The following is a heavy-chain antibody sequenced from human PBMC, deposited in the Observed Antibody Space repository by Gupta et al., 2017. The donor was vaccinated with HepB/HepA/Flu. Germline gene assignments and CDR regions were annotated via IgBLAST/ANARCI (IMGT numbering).Heavy chain of an antibody. CDR3: TRGNYDHYFGMDV. J-gene: IGHJ6*02. CDR2: ISYDGSDK. V-gene: IGHV3-30-3*01. Sequence: QVQLVESGGGVVQPGRSLRLSCAVSGFTFRLYAMHWVRQAPGKGLERVATISYDGSDKYYADSVKGRFTISRDNSKNTVYMQMNSLRPEDTAVYYCTRGNYDHYFGMDVWGQGTTVTVSS. D-gene: IGHD1-1*01. CDR1: GFTFRLYA.